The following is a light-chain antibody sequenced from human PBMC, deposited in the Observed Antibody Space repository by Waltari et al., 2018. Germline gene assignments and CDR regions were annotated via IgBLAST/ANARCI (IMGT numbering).Light chain of an antibody. Sequence: DIQMTQSPSSLSASVGDRVTITCRASQSINSYLHWYQQTPGKAPKLLIYAASSLQSGVPSRFSGSGSGTDFTLTISRLQPEDFATYYCQQSYSTPRTFGQGTKLEIK. CDR3: QQSYSTPRT. CDR2: AAS. CDR1: QSINSY. V-gene: IGKV1-39*01. J-gene: IGKJ2*01.